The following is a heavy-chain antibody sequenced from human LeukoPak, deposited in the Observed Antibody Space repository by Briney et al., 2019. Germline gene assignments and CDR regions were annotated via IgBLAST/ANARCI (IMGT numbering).Heavy chain of an antibody. D-gene: IGHD6-19*01. Sequence: SETLSLTCTVSGGSISSYYLSWIRQPPGKGLEWIGYIYYSGSTNYNPSLKSRVTISVDTSKNQFSLKPSSVTAADTAVYYCAKTGAVAGYSDAFDIWGQGTMVTVYS. V-gene: IGHV4-59*01. J-gene: IGHJ3*02. CDR2: IYYSGST. CDR1: GGSISSYY. CDR3: AKTGAVAGYSDAFDI.